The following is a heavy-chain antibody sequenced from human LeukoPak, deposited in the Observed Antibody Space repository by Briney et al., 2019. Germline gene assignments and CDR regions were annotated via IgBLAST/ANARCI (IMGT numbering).Heavy chain of an antibody. V-gene: IGHV3-48*01. J-gene: IGHJ4*02. Sequence: GGSLRLSCAASGFTFSSYSMNWVRQAPGKGLEWVSYISSSSSTIYYADSVKGRFTISRDNAKNSLYLQMNSLRAEDTAVYYCARDDLHPYDYVWGSYRPLDYWGQGTLVTVSS. D-gene: IGHD3-16*02. CDR2: ISSSSSTI. CDR3: ARDDLHPYDYVWGSYRPLDY. CDR1: GFTFSSYS.